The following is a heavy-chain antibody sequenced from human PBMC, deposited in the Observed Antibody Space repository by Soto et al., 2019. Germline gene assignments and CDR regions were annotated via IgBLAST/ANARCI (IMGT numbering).Heavy chain of an antibody. CDR3: AGDGSSVETGMVSQYLYGMDV. J-gene: IGHJ6*02. V-gene: IGHV1-69*12. CDR1: GDTFISYA. CDR2: VVPMFGIP. D-gene: IGHD5-18*01. Sequence: QVQLVQSGAEVKKPGSSVKVSCKSSGDTFISYAISWVRQAPGQGLEWMGGVVPMFGIPNYAQKFQGRVTIIADETTSTAYLEVSSLTTEDTVVYYCAGDGSSVETGMVSQYLYGMDVWGQGTTVTVSS.